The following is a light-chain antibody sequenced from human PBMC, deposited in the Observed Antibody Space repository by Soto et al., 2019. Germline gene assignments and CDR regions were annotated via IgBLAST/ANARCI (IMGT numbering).Light chain of an antibody. CDR3: QQYNDWPLT. CDR1: QSVSSN. CDR2: AAF. Sequence: EIVMTQSPATLSVSPGERATLSCRASQSVSSNLAWYQQKPGQAPSLLIYAAFTRATGIPARFSGTGSGTEFTLTISSLQSEDFALYYCQQYNDWPLTFGQGTKVDI. J-gene: IGKJ1*01. V-gene: IGKV3-15*01.